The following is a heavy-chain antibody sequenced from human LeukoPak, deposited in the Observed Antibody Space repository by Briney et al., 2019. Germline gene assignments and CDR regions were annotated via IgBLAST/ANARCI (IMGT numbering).Heavy chain of an antibody. Sequence: ASVKVSCKASGGTFSSYAISWVRQAPGQGLEWMGGIIPIFGTANYAQKFQGRVTITTDESTSTAYMELSSLRSEDTAVYYCARGFMTYSSSWYDYWGQGTLVTVSS. CDR1: GGTFSSYA. CDR2: IIPIFGTA. V-gene: IGHV1-69*05. D-gene: IGHD6-13*01. J-gene: IGHJ4*02. CDR3: ARGFMTYSSSWYDY.